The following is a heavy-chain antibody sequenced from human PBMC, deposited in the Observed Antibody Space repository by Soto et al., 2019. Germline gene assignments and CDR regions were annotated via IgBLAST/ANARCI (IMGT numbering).Heavy chain of an antibody. CDR1: GFTFRTYS. CDR3: ARDTQVSLSVYYGMDV. Sequence: EVQLVESGGGLVKPGGSLRLSCAASGFTFRTYSMNWVRQAPGKGLEWVSYISSSSSYIYNADSVKGRFTISRDNAKNSLYLQINILRAADTAVYYGARDTQVSLSVYYGMDVWGQGTTVTVSS. D-gene: IGHD2-15*01. J-gene: IGHJ6*02. V-gene: IGHV3-21*01. CDR2: ISSSSSYI.